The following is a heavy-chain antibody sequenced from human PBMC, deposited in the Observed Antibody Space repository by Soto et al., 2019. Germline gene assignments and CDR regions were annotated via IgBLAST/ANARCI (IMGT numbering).Heavy chain of an antibody. CDR3: ARGPYNWNDGGYYFDY. D-gene: IGHD1-1*01. CDR2: INPNSGGT. Sequence: AASVKVSCKASGYTFTGYYMHWVRQAPGQGLEWMGWINPNSGGTNYAQKFQGWVTMTRDTSISTAYMELSRLRSDDTAVYYCARGPYNWNDGGYYFDYWGQGTLVTVSS. J-gene: IGHJ4*02. CDR1: GYTFTGYY. V-gene: IGHV1-2*04.